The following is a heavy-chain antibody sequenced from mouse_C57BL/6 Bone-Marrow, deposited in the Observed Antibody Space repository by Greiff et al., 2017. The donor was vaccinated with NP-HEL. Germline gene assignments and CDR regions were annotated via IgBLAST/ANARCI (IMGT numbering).Heavy chain of an antibody. Sequence: QVQLQQSGPELVKPGASVKISCKASGYSFTSYYIHWVKQRPGQGLEWIGWIYPGSGNTKYNEKFKGKATLTAAKSSSTAYMQLSSLTSEDSAVYYCATHYCNYWGQGTTLTVSS. J-gene: IGHJ2*01. CDR1: GYSFTSYY. V-gene: IGHV1-66*01. CDR2: IYPGSGNT. D-gene: IGHD2-1*01. CDR3: ATHYCNY.